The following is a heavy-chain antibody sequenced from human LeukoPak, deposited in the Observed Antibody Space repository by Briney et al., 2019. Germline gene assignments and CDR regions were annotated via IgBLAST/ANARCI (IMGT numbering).Heavy chain of an antibody. J-gene: IGHJ4*02. V-gene: IGHV4-30-2*01. CDR1: GGSISSGGYY. CDR3: ARVGTTVDY. CDR2: IDHSGST. Sequence: SETLSLTCTVSGGSISSGGYYWSWIRQPPGKGLEWIGHIDHSGSTYYNPSLKSRVTISVDRSKNQFSLKLSSVTAADTAVFFCARVGTTVDYWGQGTLVTVSS. D-gene: IGHD4-17*01.